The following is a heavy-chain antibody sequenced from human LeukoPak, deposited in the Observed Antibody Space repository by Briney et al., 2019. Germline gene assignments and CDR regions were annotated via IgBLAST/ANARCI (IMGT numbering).Heavy chain of an antibody. CDR2: IYHSGST. Sequence: PSETLSLTCAVSGGSISSGGYSWSWIRQPPGKGLEWIGYIYHSGSTYYNPSLKSRVTISVDRSKNQFSLKLSSVTAADTAVYYCARGFRGTTVTTPFDYWGQGTLVTVSS. CDR3: ARGFRGTTVTTPFDY. J-gene: IGHJ4*02. CDR1: GGSISSGGYS. D-gene: IGHD4-11*01. V-gene: IGHV4-30-2*01.